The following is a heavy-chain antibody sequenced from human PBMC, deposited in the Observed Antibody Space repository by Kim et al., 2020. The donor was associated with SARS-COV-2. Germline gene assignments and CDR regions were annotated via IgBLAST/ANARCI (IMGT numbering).Heavy chain of an antibody. V-gene: IGHV3-23*01. CDR1: GFTFSNHA. D-gene: IGHD6-6*01. Sequence: GGSLRLSCAGSGFTFSNHAMTWIRQAPGKGPEWVSTIRGSGDNTYYTDSVRGRFTISRDNSQNTLYLQINSLRAEDTAVYYYAKGPAPSSSYHMDVWGKGTTVTVSS. CDR3: AKGPAPSSSYHMDV. J-gene: IGHJ6*03. CDR2: IRGSGDNT.